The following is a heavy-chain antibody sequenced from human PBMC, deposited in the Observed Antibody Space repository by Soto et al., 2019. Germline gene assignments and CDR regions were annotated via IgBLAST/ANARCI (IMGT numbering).Heavy chain of an antibody. CDR2: TSWDEGSK. CDR3: AREGTWGDYLGDH. Sequence: QVQLVESGGGVVQPGRSLSLSCAAYGFTFDTYGMHWVRQAQGKGLAWLAVTSWDEGSKYYADSVKGRFTISRDNSKNTLYLQMDSLRPEDTAIYFCAREGTWGDYLGDHWGQGTLVTVSS. D-gene: IGHD3-16*01. CDR1: GFTFDTYG. V-gene: IGHV3-30*03. J-gene: IGHJ5*02.